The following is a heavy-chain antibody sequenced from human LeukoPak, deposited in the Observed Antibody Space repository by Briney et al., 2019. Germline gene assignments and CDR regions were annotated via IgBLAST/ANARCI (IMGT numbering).Heavy chain of an antibody. V-gene: IGHV3-23*01. CDR2: ISGSGGST. D-gene: IGHD3-22*01. CDR3: AKGGTMIVVVTQIDY. Sequence: GGSLRLSCAASGFTFGSYAMSWVHQAPGKGLEWVSAISGSGGSTYYADSVKGRFTISRDNSKNTLYLQMNSLRAEDTAVYYCAKGGTMIVVVTQIDYWGQGTLVTVSS. J-gene: IGHJ4*02. CDR1: GFTFGSYA.